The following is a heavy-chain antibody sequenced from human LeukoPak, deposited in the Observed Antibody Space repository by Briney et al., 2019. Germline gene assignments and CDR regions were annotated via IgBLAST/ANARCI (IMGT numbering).Heavy chain of an antibody. J-gene: IGHJ6*03. V-gene: IGHV1-8*01. Sequence: GASVKGSCKASGYTFTSYDINWVRQATGQGLEWMGWMNPNSGNTGYAQKFQGRVTMTRNTSISTAYMELSSLRSEDTAVYYCARGVRGGVVYYYYYMDVWGKGTTVTVSS. CDR1: GYTFTSYD. CDR3: ARGVRGGVVYYYYYMDV. CDR2: MNPNSGNT. D-gene: IGHD2-15*01.